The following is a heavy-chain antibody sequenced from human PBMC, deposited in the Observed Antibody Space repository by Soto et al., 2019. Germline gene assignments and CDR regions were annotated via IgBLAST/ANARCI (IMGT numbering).Heavy chain of an antibody. J-gene: IGHJ5*02. CDR1: DGSISTYDW. CDR3: ARGHTYYDFWSGYYISGGWFDP. Sequence: PSETLSLTCVVSDGSISTYDWWTWVRQPPGKGLEWIGKMFHSGGADYSPSLKSRVTISADSSKNQFSLKLTSETAADTAVYYCARGHTYYDFWSGYYISGGWFDPWGQGTLVTVSS. V-gene: IGHV4-4*02. CDR2: MFHSGGA. D-gene: IGHD3-3*01.